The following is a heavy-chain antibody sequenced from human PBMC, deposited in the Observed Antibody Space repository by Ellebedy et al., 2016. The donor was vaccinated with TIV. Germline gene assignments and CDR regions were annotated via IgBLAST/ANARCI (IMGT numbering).Heavy chain of an antibody. CDR3: ARNPPTYNWVDS. Sequence: SETLSLTCTVSGGSISRSSYYWGWTRQPPGKGLAWIGNVYYSGNTDYNPSLKCRITITVDTSKNQFTLKLRSVTAADTAVYYCARNPPTYNWVDSWGQGTLVTVSS. J-gene: IGHJ5*01. V-gene: IGHV4-39*01. CDR2: VYYSGNT. CDR1: GGSISRSSYY.